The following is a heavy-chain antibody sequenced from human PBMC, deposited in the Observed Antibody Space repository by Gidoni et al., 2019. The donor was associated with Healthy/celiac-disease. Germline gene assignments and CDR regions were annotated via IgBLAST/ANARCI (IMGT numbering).Heavy chain of an antibody. Sequence: EVQLVESGGGLVKHGGSLRLSCAAAGGTFSSYSMTWVRQAPGKGLEGVSSISSSGSTIYYAYSVKGRFTISRDNAKNSLYLQMNSLRAEDTAVYYCARTLLGSGSYYGDYYYGMDVWGQGTTVTVSS. CDR1: GGTFSSYS. CDR2: ISSSGSTI. D-gene: IGHD1-26*01. V-gene: IGHV3-21*01. J-gene: IGHJ6*02. CDR3: ARTLLGSGSYYGDYYYGMDV.